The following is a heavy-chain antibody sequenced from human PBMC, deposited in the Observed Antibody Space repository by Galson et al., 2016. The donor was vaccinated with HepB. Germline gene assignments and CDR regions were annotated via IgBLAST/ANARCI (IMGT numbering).Heavy chain of an antibody. D-gene: IGHD5-18*01. V-gene: IGHV3-7*04. CDR2: IKRDGSEK. CDR1: GFPFSNYW. J-gene: IGHJ4*02. Sequence: SLRLSCAASGFPFSNYWMNWVRQAPGKGLEWVANIKRDGSEKYYVDSVKGRFTISRDNARNSMYLQMNSLRADDTAVYYCARAQWILARRAAYFDYWGQGILVTVSP. CDR3: ARAQWILARRAAYFDY.